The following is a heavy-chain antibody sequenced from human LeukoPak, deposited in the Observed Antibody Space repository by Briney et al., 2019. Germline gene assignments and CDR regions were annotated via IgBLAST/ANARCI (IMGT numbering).Heavy chain of an antibody. CDR3: ARVNYYDSSGYYYAAFDI. CDR1: GYTFTSYA. Sequence: GASVKVSCKASGYTFTSYAMHWVRQAPGQRLEWMGWINAGNGNTKYSQKFQGRVTITRDTSTSTAYMELSSLRSEDTAVYYCARVNYYDSSGYYYAAFDIWGQGTMVTVSS. CDR2: INAGNGNT. D-gene: IGHD3-22*01. J-gene: IGHJ3*02. V-gene: IGHV1-3*01.